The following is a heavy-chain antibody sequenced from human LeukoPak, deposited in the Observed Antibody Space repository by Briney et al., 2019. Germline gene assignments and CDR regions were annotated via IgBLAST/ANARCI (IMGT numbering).Heavy chain of an antibody. CDR1: GYSFTSYW. J-gene: IGHJ4*02. CDR3: ARGDGYCSSTSCYVPFDY. D-gene: IGHD2-2*01. CDR2: IYPGDSDT. Sequence: AGGSLKISCKGSGYSFTSYWIGWVRQMPGKGLEWMGIIYPGDSDTRYSPSFQGQVTISADKSITTAYLQWSSLKASDTAMYYCARGDGYCSSTSCYVPFDYWGQGTLVTVSS. V-gene: IGHV5-51*01.